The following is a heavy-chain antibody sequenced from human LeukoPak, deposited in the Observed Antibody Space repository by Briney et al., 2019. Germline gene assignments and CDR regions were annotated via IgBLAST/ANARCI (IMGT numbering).Heavy chain of an antibody. D-gene: IGHD6-13*01. V-gene: IGHV4-59*01. CDR1: GCPISRYF. CDR2: INYSGSA. J-gene: IGHJ3*02. CDR3: PRPATASSSWYTFDI. Sequence: KPSETLSLTCTVSGCPISRYFWTWFRQPPGRGLEWIGYINYSGSANYNPSLKSRVTISVDTSKNQFSLKLSSVTAADTAVYYCPRPATASSSWYTFDICGQGTMVTVSS.